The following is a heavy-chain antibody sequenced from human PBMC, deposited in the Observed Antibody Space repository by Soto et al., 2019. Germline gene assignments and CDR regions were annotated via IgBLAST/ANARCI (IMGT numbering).Heavy chain of an antibody. J-gene: IGHJ6*02. CDR3: ESSWGFLARVTHIAARRGDYYYGMDV. CDR1: GGSVSSGSYY. V-gene: IGHV4-61*01. D-gene: IGHD6-6*01. Sequence: SETLSLTCTVSGGSVSSGSYYWSWIRQPPGKGLEWIGYIYYSGSTNYNPSLKSRVTISVDTSKNQFSLKLRSVTAADTDVYYCESSWGFLARVTHIAARRGDYYYGMDVWGQGTTVTVSS. CDR2: IYYSGST.